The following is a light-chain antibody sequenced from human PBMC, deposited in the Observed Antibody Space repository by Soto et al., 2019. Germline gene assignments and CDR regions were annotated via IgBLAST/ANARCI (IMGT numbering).Light chain of an antibody. CDR2: DVT. CDR3: SSYSSTNTLGV. V-gene: IGLV2-14*01. J-gene: IGLJ2*01. CDR1: GSDVGGYNF. Sequence: QSVLTQPASVSGSPGQSITISCTGTGSDVGGYNFVSWYQQHPGNPPKLMIYDVTNRPSGVSTRFSGSKSGNTASLTISGLQAEDEAEYYCSSYSSTNTLGVFGGGTKLTVL.